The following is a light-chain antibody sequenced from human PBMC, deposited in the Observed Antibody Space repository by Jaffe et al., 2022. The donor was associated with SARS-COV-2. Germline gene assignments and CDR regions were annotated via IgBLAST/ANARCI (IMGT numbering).Light chain of an antibody. J-gene: IGLJ2*01. V-gene: IGLV1-44*01. Sequence: QSVLTQPPSASGTPGQRVTISCSGSSSNIGSNTVHWYQQLPGAAPKLLIYSNNQRPSGVPDRFSGSKSGTSASLAISGLQSADEADYYCAAWDDSLTGPEFGGGTKLTVL. CDR3: AAWDDSLTGPE. CDR1: SSNIGSNT. CDR2: SNN.